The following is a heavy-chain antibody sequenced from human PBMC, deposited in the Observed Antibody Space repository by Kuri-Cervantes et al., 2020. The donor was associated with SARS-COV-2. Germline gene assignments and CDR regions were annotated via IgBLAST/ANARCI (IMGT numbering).Heavy chain of an antibody. J-gene: IGHJ6*02. CDR2: ISYSGNT. Sequence: SETLSLTCTVSGGSISSSSYYWSWIRQPPGKGLEWIGYISYSGNTNYNPSLKSRVTISVDTSKNQFSLRLSSVTAADTAVYYCARDTGTHCSDISCYGYYYYYGMDVWGQGTTVTVSS. D-gene: IGHD2-2*01. CDR3: ARDTGTHCSDISCYGYYYYYGMDV. CDR1: GGSISSSSYY. V-gene: IGHV4-61*01.